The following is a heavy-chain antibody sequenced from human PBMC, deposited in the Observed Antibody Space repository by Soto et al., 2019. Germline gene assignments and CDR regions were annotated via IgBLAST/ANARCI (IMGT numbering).Heavy chain of an antibody. V-gene: IGHV3-74*01. Sequence: EVQLVESGGGLVQPGGSVRLSCAASKFTITSYWMHWVRQAPGKWLVWVSRINSDGSSISYADAVKGRFTISRDNAKNTLYRQMNSLRVEDTAVYYCAREVSHGYVLRGMDVWGQGTTVTVFS. CDR2: INSDGSSI. CDR1: KFTITSYW. CDR3: AREVSHGYVLRGMDV. J-gene: IGHJ6*02. D-gene: IGHD5-18*01.